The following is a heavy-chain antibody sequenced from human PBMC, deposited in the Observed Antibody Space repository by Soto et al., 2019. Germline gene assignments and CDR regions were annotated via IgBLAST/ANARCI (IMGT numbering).Heavy chain of an antibody. Sequence: EVQLVESGGGLVQPGGSLRLSCAASGFTFSSYWMHWVRQAPGKGPVWVSRINSDGSSTNYAGSVKGRFTLSRDNAKNTLNLQLSSLEVEDTAVYYCVSGYTRKGYYRMDIWGQGTTVTGSS. J-gene: IGHJ6*02. V-gene: IGHV3-74*01. CDR1: GFTFSSYW. CDR2: INSDGSST. D-gene: IGHD5-12*01. CDR3: VSGYTRKGYYRMDI.